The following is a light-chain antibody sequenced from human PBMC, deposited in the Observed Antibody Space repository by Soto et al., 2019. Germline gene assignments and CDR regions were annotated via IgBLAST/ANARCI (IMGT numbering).Light chain of an antibody. CDR2: GAS. CDR1: QSVSSSY. CDR3: LQYGTSPRT. Sequence: IVLTQSRGTLSLAPGERATLSFGASQSVSSSYLAWYQQKPGQAPRLLIYGASSRATGIPDRFSGSGSGTDFSLTISRLDPEDFAVYYCLQYGTSPRTFGQGTKVDIK. V-gene: IGKV3-20*01. J-gene: IGKJ1*01.